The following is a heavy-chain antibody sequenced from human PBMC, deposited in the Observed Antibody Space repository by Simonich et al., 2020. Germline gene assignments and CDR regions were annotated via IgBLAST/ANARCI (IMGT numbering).Heavy chain of an antibody. Sequence: QVQLVESGGGVVQPGRSLRLSCAASGFTFSSYAMHWVRQAPGKGLEWVAGISYDGSNKDYADSVKGRFTISRDNSKNTLYLQMNSLRAEDTAVYYCARDRNWGWFDPWGQGTLVTVSS. CDR1: GFTFSSYA. CDR3: ARDRNWGWFDP. J-gene: IGHJ5*02. D-gene: IGHD7-27*01. V-gene: IGHV3-30*07. CDR2: ISYDGSNK.